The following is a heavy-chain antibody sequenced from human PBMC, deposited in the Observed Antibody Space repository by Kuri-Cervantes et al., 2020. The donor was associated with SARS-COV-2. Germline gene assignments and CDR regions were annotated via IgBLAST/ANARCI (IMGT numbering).Heavy chain of an antibody. CDR3: ARDLVLRFLEWSYYGMDV. J-gene: IGHJ6*02. V-gene: IGHV3-74*01. CDR2: INPDGSYT. Sequence: ETLSLTCAASGFTFSSYWMSWVRQAPGKGLVWVSRINPDGSYTNNADSVKGRFTISRDNSKNTLYLQMNSLRAEDTAVYYCARDLVLRFLEWSYYGMDVRGQGTTVTVSS. CDR1: GFTFSSYW. D-gene: IGHD3-3*01.